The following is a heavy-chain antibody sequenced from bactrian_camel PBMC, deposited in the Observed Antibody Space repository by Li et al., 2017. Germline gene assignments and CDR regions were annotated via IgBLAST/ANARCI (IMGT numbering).Heavy chain of an antibody. D-gene: IGHD3*01. CDR1: GYTYSSGC. V-gene: IGHV3S53*01. CDR3: AARVGYYCPSESRWRDLSGYDY. Sequence: VQLVESGGGSVQAGGSLGLSCAASGYTYSSGCMGWFRQAPGKEREGVATIDSYGVTNYADSVKGRFTISQDNAKNTLYLQMNSLKPEDTAMYYCAARVGYYCPSESRWRDLSGYDYWGQGTQVTVS. CDR2: IDSYGVT. J-gene: IGHJ4*01.